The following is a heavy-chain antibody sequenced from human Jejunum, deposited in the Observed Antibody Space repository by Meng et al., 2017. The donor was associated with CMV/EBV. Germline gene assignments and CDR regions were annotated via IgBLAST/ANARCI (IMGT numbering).Heavy chain of an antibody. CDR3: TRDPRACDY. CDR1: GFSFSDYY. Sequence: QVEVVASGGGLVEPGGSLRLSCKAYGFSFSDYYMTWIRHTPGKGPEWLAYISGSSTVTNYADSVKGRFTISRDNVNNLLYLQMNSLRADDTAVYYCTRDPRACDYWGQGTLVTVSS. V-gene: IGHV3-11*05. CDR2: ISGSSTVT. J-gene: IGHJ4*02.